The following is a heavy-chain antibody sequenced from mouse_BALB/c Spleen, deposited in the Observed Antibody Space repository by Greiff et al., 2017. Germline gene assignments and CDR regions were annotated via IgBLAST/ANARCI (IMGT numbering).Heavy chain of an antibody. CDR2: IYPGDGGT. CDR1: GYTFTSYW. Sequence: LVESGAELARPGASVKLSCKASGYTFTSYWMQWVKQRPGQGLEWIGAIYPGDGGTRYTQKFKGKATLTADKSSSTAYMQLSSLASEDSAVYYSGREGYGSRAMDYWGQGTSGT. J-gene: IGHJ4*01. D-gene: IGHD1-1*01. V-gene: IGHV1-87*01. CDR3: GREGYGSRAMDY.